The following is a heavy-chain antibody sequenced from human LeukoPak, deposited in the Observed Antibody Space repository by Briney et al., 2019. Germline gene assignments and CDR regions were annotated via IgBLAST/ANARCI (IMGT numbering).Heavy chain of an antibody. Sequence: SETLSLTCTVSGGSISSSSYYWGWIRQPPGKGLEWIGSIYYSGSTYYNPSLKSRVTISVDTSKNQFSLKLSSVTAADTAVYYCARDGSNKLRYFDYWGQGTLVTVSS. CDR3: ARDGSNKLRYFDY. D-gene: IGHD4-11*01. J-gene: IGHJ4*02. V-gene: IGHV4-39*07. CDR1: GGSISSSSYY. CDR2: IYYSGST.